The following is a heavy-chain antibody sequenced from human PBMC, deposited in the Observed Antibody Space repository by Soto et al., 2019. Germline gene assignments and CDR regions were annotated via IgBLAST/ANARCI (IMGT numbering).Heavy chain of an antibody. V-gene: IGHV3-30*18. D-gene: IGHD6-6*01. Sequence: VQLVESGGGVVQPGRSLRLSCAASGFTFSSYGMHWVRQAPGKGLEWVAVISYDGSNKYYADSVKGRFTISRDNSKNTLYLQMNSLRAEDTAVYYCAKDGGSSSWGGIDYWGQGTLVTVSS. J-gene: IGHJ4*02. CDR2: ISYDGSNK. CDR3: AKDGGSSSWGGIDY. CDR1: GFTFSSYG.